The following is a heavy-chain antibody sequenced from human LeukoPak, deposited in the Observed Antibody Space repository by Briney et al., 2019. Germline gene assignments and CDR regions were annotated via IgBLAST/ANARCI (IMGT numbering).Heavy chain of an antibody. Sequence: SETLSLTCAVYGGSFSGYYWSWIRQPPGNGLEWIGEINHSGSTNYNPSLKSRVTISVDTSKNQFSLKLSSVTAADTAVYYCARSGDYDILTGSKYYFDYWGQGTLVTVSS. J-gene: IGHJ4*02. CDR3: ARSGDYDILTGSKYYFDY. CDR1: GGSFSGYY. D-gene: IGHD3-9*01. CDR2: INHSGST. V-gene: IGHV4-34*01.